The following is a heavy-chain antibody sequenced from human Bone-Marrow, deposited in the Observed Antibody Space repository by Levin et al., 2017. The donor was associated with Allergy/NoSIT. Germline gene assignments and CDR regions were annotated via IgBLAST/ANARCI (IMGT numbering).Heavy chain of an antibody. V-gene: IGHV3-33*01. CDR1: GFTFSSYG. CDR3: AREATIGSVTMVRGKQVCGMDV. D-gene: IGHD3-10*01. Sequence: PGGSLRLSCAASGFTFSSYGMHWVRQAPGKGLEWVAVIWYDGSNKYYADSVKGRFTISRDNSKNTLYLQMNSLRAEDTAVYYCAREATIGSVTMVRGKQVCGMDVWGQGTTVTVSS. J-gene: IGHJ6*02. CDR2: IWYDGSNK.